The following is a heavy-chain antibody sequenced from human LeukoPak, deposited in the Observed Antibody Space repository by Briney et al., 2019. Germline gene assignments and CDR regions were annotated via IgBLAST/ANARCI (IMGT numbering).Heavy chain of an antibody. CDR2: ISIHGGDT. CDR3: ARVLRDAIGYDY. J-gene: IGHJ4*02. CDR1: GFTFSSYA. D-gene: IGHD2-21*01. Sequence: GGSLRLSCAASGFTFSSYAMHWVRQAPGKGLEYVSAISIHGGDTYYANSVKGRFTISRDNSKNTLYLQMGSLRAEDMAVYYCARVLRDAIGYDYWGQGTLVTVSS. V-gene: IGHV3-64*01.